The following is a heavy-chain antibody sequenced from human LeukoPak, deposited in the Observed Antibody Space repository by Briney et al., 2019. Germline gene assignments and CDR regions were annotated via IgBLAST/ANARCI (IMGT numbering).Heavy chain of an antibody. CDR3: ARSWELDI. Sequence: GGSLRLSCAASGFTFSSSGMSWVRQAPGKGLEWVSYISSRSSTIYYADSVKGRFTISRDNAKNSLYLQMNSLRAEDTAVYYCARSWELDIWGQGTMVTVSS. CDR2: ISSRSSTI. J-gene: IGHJ3*02. CDR1: GFTFSSSG. D-gene: IGHD1-26*01. V-gene: IGHV3-48*01.